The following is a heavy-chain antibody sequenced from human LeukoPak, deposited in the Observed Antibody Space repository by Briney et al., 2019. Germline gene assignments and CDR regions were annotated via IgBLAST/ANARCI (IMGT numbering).Heavy chain of an antibody. CDR2: IIPILGIA. J-gene: IGHJ4*02. CDR1: GGTFSSYA. V-gene: IGHV1-69*04. Sequence: SVKVSCKASGGTFSSYAISWVRQALGQGLEWMGRIIPILGIANYAQKFQGRVTITADKSTSTAYMELSSLRSEDTAVYYCARDSGYAIPYFDYWGQGTLVTVSS. D-gene: IGHD5-12*01. CDR3: ARDSGYAIPYFDY.